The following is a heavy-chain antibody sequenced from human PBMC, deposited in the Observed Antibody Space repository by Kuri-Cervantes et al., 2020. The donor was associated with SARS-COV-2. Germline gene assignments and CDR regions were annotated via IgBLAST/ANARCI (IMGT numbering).Heavy chain of an antibody. CDR1: GYTFTGYY. D-gene: IGHD2-15*01. CDR2: INPNSGGT. V-gene: IGHV1-2*02. J-gene: IGHJ3*02. Sequence: ASVKVSCKASGYTFTGYYMHWVRQAPGQGLEWMGWINPNSGGTNYAQKFQGRVTMTRDTSISTAYMELSRLRSDDTAVYYCARDQDIVVVVAATPGRGAFDIWGQETMVTVSS. CDR3: ARDQDIVVVVAATPGRGAFDI.